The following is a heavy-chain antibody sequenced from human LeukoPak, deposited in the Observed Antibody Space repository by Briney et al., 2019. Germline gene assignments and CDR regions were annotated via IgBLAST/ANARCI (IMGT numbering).Heavy chain of an antibody. V-gene: IGHV3-66*01. CDR1: GFTFSSNY. J-gene: IGHJ5*02. CDR3: AREISIGYSYGSNWFDP. Sequence: GGSLRLSCAASGFTFSSNYMSWVRQAPGKGLEWVSVIYSGGSTYYADSVKGRFTISRDNSKNTLYLQMNSLRAEDTAVYYCAREISIGYSYGSNWFDPWGQGTLVTVSS. CDR2: IYSGGST. D-gene: IGHD5-18*01.